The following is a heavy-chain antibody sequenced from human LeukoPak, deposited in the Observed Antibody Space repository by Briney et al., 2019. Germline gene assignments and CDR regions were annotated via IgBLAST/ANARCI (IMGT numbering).Heavy chain of an antibody. CDR1: GYTFTSYY. CDR2: ISAYNGNT. D-gene: IGHD1-7*01. CDR3: ADLNWNYGGY. Sequence: ASVKVSCKASGYTFTSYYMHWVRQAPGQGLEWMGWISAYNGNTNYAQKLQGRVTMTTDTSTSTAYMELRSLRSDDTAVYYCADLNWNYGGYWGQGTLVTVSS. V-gene: IGHV1-18*04. J-gene: IGHJ4*02.